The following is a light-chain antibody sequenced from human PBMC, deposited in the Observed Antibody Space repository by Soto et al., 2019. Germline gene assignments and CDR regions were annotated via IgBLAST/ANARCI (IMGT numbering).Light chain of an antibody. J-gene: IGKJ2*01. CDR3: QQAYSLPVT. CDR2: AAS. Sequence: DIQLTQSPSSVSASVGDRVTLTCRASQGISNWLAWYQQKPGKAPKLLISAASTLQGGVPSRFSGSFSGTDFTLIITSLQAEDFATYFCQQAYSLPVTFGQGTKLEIK. V-gene: IGKV1-12*01. CDR1: QGISNW.